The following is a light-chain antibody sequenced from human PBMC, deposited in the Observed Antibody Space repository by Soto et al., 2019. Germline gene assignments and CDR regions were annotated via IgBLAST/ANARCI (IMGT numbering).Light chain of an antibody. J-gene: IGLJ2*01. CDR3: QTWDTGIVV. Sequence: QPVLTQSPSASASLGASVKLTCTLSRGHTNYAIAWHQQQPEKGPRYLMKLNNDGSHSKGDGIPDRFSGSSSEAERSLTISSLRSEDEADYYCQTWDTGIVVYGGGTKLTVL. V-gene: IGLV4-69*01. CDR2: LNNDGSH. CDR1: RGHTNYA.